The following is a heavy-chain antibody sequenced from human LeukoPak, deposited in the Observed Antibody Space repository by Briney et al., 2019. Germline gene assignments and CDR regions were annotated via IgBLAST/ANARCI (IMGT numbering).Heavy chain of an antibody. CDR3: ARDPAPWFGELGTYYYGMDV. CDR2: IYSGGST. V-gene: IGHV3-53*04. J-gene: IGHJ6*02. D-gene: IGHD3-10*01. Sequence: GGTLRLSCAASGFTVSSNYMSWVRQAPGKGLEWVSVIYSGGSTYYADSVKGRFTISRHNSKNTLYLQMNSLRAEDTAVYYCARDPAPWFGELGTYYYGMDVWGQGTTVTVSS. CDR1: GFTVSSNY.